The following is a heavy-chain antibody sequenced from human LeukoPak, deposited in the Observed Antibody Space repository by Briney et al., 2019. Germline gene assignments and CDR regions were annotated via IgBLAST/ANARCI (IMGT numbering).Heavy chain of an antibody. V-gene: IGHV4-34*01. J-gene: IGHJ6*02. CDR3: ARATMIVVGITANYYYYYGMGV. Sequence: SETLSLTCAVYGGSFSGYYWSWIRQPPGKGLEWIGEINHSGSTNYNPSLKSRVTISVDTSKNQFSLKLGSVTAADTAVYYCARATMIVVGITANYYYYYGMGVWGQGTTVTVSS. CDR2: INHSGST. CDR1: GGSFSGYY. D-gene: IGHD3-22*01.